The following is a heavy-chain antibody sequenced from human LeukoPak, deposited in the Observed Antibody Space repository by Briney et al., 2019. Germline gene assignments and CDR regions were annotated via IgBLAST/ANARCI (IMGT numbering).Heavy chain of an antibody. CDR1: GFTFDDYA. J-gene: IGHJ4*02. Sequence: GGSLRLSCAASGFTFDDYAMHWVRQAPGKGLEWVSGISWNSGSIGYADSVKGRFTISRDNAKNSLYLQMHSLRAEDPAVYYCARLREIPVFGVVTKSTSYFDYWGQGTLVTVSS. V-gene: IGHV3-9*01. CDR3: ARLREIPVFGVVTKSTSYFDY. D-gene: IGHD3-3*01. CDR2: ISWNSGSI.